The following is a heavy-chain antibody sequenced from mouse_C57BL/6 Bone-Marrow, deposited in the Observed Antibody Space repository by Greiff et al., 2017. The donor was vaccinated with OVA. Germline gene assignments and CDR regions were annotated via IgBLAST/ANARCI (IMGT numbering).Heavy chain of an antibody. V-gene: IGHV1-64*01. Sequence: VQLQQPGAELVKPGASVKLSCKASGYTFTSYWMHWVKQRPGQGLEWIGMIHPNSGSTNYNEKFKSKATLTVDKSSSTAYMQLSSLTSEDSAVYYCARTRYYGSSFSFDYWGQGTTRTVSS. CDR1: GYTFTSYW. J-gene: IGHJ2*01. CDR3: ARTRYYGSSFSFDY. CDR2: IHPNSGST. D-gene: IGHD1-1*01.